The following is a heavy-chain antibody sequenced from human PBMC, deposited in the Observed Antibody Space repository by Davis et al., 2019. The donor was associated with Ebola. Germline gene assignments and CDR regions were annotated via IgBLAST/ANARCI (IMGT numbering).Heavy chain of an antibody. CDR1: RFTFSTYA. CDR2: ISARAGIT. CDR3: ARDSLRYSAAYGGWLDP. Sequence: PGGSLRLSCEAPRFTFSTYAMSWVRQAPGKGLEWVSSISARAGITHYADSVKGRFSISKDNAKNTLYLQMNGPRTDDTAMYYCARDSLRYSAAYGGWLDPWGQGTLVIVSS. J-gene: IGHJ5*02. V-gene: IGHV3-23*01. D-gene: IGHD5-18*01.